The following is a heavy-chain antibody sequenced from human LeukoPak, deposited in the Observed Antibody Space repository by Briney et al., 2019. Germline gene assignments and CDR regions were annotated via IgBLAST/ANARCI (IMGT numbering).Heavy chain of an antibody. J-gene: IGHJ4*02. CDR1: GYTFTDYY. D-gene: IGHD3-3*01. Sequence: ASVKVSCKASGYTFTDYYIHWVRQAPGQGLEWMGWINPNSGGTNYAQEFQGRVTMPRDTSISTAYMELSRLRSDDTAVYYCARVGTLFGESNRGYWGQGTLVTVSS. CDR2: INPNSGGT. V-gene: IGHV1-2*02. CDR3: ARVGTLFGESNRGY.